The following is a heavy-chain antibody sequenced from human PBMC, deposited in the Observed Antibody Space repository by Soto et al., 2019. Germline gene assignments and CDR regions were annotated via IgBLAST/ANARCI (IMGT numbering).Heavy chain of an antibody. J-gene: IGHJ3*02. Sequence: QVQLVQSGAEVKKPGSSVKVSCRASGGTFSSYAISWVRQAPGQGLEWRGGIIPIFGTANYAQKFQGRVTNTADEYTRTAYMELSSRRSEETAVYYCARASYYDSVWGSYRYDAFDIWVQGTMVTVSS. CDR3: ARASYYDSVWGSYRYDAFDI. CDR1: GGTFSSYA. D-gene: IGHD3-16*02. V-gene: IGHV1-69*01. CDR2: IIPIFGTA.